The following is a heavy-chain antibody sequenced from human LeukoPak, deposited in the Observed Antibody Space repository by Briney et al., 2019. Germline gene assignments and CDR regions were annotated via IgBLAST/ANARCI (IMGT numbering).Heavy chain of an antibody. CDR2: IYHSGST. CDR1: GYSISSDYY. Sequence: SETLSLTCTVSGYSISSDYYWAWIRQPPGKGLEWIGSIYHSGSTYYNPSLKSRVTLSVDTSKKQFSLRLSSVTAADTAVYYCARNRYYYGSGNYGVPNWFDPWGQGTLVTVSS. V-gene: IGHV4-38-2*02. D-gene: IGHD3-10*01. J-gene: IGHJ5*02. CDR3: ARNRYYYGSGNYGVPNWFDP.